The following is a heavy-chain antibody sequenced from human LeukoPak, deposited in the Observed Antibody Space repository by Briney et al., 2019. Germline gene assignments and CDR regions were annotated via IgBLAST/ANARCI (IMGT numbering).Heavy chain of an antibody. CDR2: IIPIFGTA. V-gene: IGHV1-69*06. J-gene: IGHJ4*02. CDR1: GGTFSSYS. D-gene: IGHD1-26*01. CDR3: ARDRGRQNSGSYSYFDY. Sequence: SVKVSCKASGGTFSSYSISWVRQAPGQGLEWMGGIIPIFGTANYAQKFQGRVTITADKSTSTAYMELRSLRSDDTAAYYCARDRGRQNSGSYSYFDYWGQGTLVTVSS.